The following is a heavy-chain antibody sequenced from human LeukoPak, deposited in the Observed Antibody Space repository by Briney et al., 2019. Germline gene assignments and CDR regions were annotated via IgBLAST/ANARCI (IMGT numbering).Heavy chain of an antibody. J-gene: IGHJ3*02. CDR2: ISWNSGST. V-gene: IGHV3-9*01. D-gene: IGHD2-21*01. Sequence: GTCPTPSCAPSGFTFDDYGVHWVRHAPGKGLEWVSGISWNSGSTAYADSVKGRFTISRANAKNSLYLQINSLRAEHTALYYRAEDSGLVAIASPQPCGAFDIWGQGAIGTASS. CDR3: AEDSGLVAIASPQPCGAFDI. CDR1: GFTFDDYG.